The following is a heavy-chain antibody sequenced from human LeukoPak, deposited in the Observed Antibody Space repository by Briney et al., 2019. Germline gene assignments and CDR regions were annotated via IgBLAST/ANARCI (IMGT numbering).Heavy chain of an antibody. D-gene: IGHD2-2*02. CDR1: GFIFSDFG. Sequence: GKSLRLSCESSGFIFSDFGMHWVRQAPGKGLEWLAVIWFDGSKKNSADSVKGRFSISRDSSKNTLFLQMDSLRAEDTAVYYCASPSRGYCSSTSCYTLYYYGMDVWGQGTTVTVSS. J-gene: IGHJ6*02. CDR2: IWFDGSKK. V-gene: IGHV3-33*01. CDR3: ASPSRGYCSSTSCYTLYYYGMDV.